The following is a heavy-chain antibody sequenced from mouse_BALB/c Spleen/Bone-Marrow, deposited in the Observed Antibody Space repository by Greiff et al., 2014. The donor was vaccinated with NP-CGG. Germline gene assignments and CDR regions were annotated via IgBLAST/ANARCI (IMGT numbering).Heavy chain of an antibody. J-gene: IGHJ4*01. CDR3: TIRYYAMDY. Sequence: QLQXSGAELARPGASVKMSCQASGYXFTXYTXHXXXXXXXXXXEWIGYIIPNSGYSNYNQKFKDKATLTADKSSSTAYMQLSSLTSEDSAVYYCTIRYYAMDYWGQGTSVTVSS. CDR1: GYXFTXYT. V-gene: IGHV1-4*01. CDR2: IIPNSGYS. D-gene: IGHD1-1*01.